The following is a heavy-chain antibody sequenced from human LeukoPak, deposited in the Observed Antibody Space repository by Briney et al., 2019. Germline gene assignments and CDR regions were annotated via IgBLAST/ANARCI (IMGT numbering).Heavy chain of an antibody. V-gene: IGHV4-61*02. Sequence: QPSETLSLTCTVSGGSISSGSYYWSWIRQPAGKGLEWIGRIYTSGSTNYNPSLKSRVTISVDTSKNQFSLKLSSVTAADTAVYYCARVLDTIFGVVAKDAFDIWGQGTMVTVSS. J-gene: IGHJ3*02. D-gene: IGHD3-3*01. CDR3: ARVLDTIFGVVAKDAFDI. CDR2: IYTSGST. CDR1: GGSISSGSYY.